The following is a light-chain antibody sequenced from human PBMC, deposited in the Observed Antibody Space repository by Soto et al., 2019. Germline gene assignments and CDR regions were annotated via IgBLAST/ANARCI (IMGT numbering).Light chain of an antibody. Sequence: EILMTQSPATLSVSPGERATLSCRASQSINDNLAWYQQKPGQAPRLLVYGAATRAAGIPASFSGRGSGTEFTLTISSLQSEDFAVYFCQQYDDWPFTFGPGTKVDIK. CDR3: QQYDDWPFT. V-gene: IGKV3-15*01. CDR1: QSINDN. CDR2: GAA. J-gene: IGKJ3*01.